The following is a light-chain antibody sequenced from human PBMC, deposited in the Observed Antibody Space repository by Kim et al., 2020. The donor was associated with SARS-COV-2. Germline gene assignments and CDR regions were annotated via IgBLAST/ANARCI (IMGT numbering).Light chain of an antibody. CDR2: QDS. Sequence: SYELTQPPSVSVSPGQTASITCSGDKLGDKYACWYQQKPGQSPVLVIYQDSKRPSGIPERFSGSNSGNTATLTISGTQAMDEADYYCQAWESSLVVFGGGTQLTVL. CDR1: KLGDKY. CDR3: QAWESSLVV. J-gene: IGLJ2*01. V-gene: IGLV3-1*01.